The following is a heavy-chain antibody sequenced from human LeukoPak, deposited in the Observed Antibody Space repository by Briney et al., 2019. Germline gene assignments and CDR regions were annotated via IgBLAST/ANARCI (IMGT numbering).Heavy chain of an antibody. D-gene: IGHD3-16*01. Sequence: PSETLSLTCTVSGGSISSSSYYWGWIRQPPGKGLRWIGSIYYSRSTYYNPSLKSPVTISVDTSKNQFSLRLSSVTAADTAVYYCARLYVYYYYMDVWGKGTTVTLSS. J-gene: IGHJ6*03. V-gene: IGHV4-39*01. CDR2: IYYSRST. CDR1: GGSISSSSYY. CDR3: ARLYVYYYYMDV.